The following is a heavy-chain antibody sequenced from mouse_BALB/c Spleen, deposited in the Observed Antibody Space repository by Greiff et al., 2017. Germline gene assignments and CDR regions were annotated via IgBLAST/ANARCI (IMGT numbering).Heavy chain of an antibody. V-gene: IGHV5-6-3*01. D-gene: IGHD2-1*01. Sequence: EVKLMESGGGLVQPGGSLKLSCAASGFTFSSYGMSWVRQTPDKRLELVATINSNGGSTYYPDSVKGRFTISRDNAKNTLYLQMSSLKSEDTAMYYCARFYGNPAWFAYWGQGTLVTVSA. J-gene: IGHJ3*01. CDR2: INSNGGST. CDR1: GFTFSSYG. CDR3: ARFYGNPAWFAY.